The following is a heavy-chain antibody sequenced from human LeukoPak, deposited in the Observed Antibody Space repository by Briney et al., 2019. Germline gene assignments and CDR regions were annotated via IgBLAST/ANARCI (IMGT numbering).Heavy chain of an antibody. D-gene: IGHD2-2*01. Sequence: SETLSLTCTVAGGSISSYYWSWIRQPPGKGLEWIGYIYYSGSTNYNPSLKSRVTISVDTPKNQFSLKLSSVTAADTAVYYCARVVPAANYYYNMDVWGKGTTVTISS. J-gene: IGHJ6*03. V-gene: IGHV4-59*01. CDR2: IYYSGST. CDR1: GGSISSYY. CDR3: ARVVPAANYYYNMDV.